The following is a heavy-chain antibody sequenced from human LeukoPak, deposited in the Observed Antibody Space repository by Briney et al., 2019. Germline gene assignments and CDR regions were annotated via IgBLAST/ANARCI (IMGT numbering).Heavy chain of an antibody. CDR2: ITNDGSST. Sequence: PGGSLRLSCTASGFTFRTYAMRWVRQAPGKGLVWVSRITNDGSSTTYADSVKGRFTISRDNSRNTLYLQMNSLRAEDTAVYYCVKDRGGAGMYYYYYGMDVWGQGTTVTVSS. CDR1: GFTFRTYA. CDR3: VKDRGGAGMYYYYYGMDV. J-gene: IGHJ6*02. D-gene: IGHD3-10*01. V-gene: IGHV3-74*01.